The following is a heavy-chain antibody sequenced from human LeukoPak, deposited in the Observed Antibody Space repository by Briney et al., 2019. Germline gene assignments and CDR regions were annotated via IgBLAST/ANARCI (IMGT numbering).Heavy chain of an antibody. D-gene: IGHD6-6*01. V-gene: IGHV4-39*01. J-gene: IGHJ4*02. CDR3: ARPYYSRSSSFDY. Sequence: AETLALTCTGSCDAISSSGYYWGWIRQPPVKGLEWSGNIYYSGSTDYNPSLKSRVTISVDTSKNQFSLRLSSVTAADTAVYYCARPYYSRSSSFDYWGQGTLVTVSS. CDR1: CDAISSSGYY. CDR2: IYYSGST.